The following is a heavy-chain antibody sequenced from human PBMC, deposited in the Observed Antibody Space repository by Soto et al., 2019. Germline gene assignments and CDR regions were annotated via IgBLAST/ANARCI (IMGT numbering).Heavy chain of an antibody. D-gene: IGHD6-13*01. J-gene: IGHJ4*02. CDR1: GYTFTSYG. V-gene: IGHV1-18*01. CDR3: ARDSAFLSNPLGY. CDR2: ISAYNGNT. Sequence: QVQLVQSGAEVKKPGASVKVSCKASGYTFTSYGISWVRQAPGQGLEWMGWISAYNGNTNYAQKLQGRVTTTTDTDTSTDEVELRSLRPDGRAVYYCARDSAFLSNPLGYWGQGTLVTVSS.